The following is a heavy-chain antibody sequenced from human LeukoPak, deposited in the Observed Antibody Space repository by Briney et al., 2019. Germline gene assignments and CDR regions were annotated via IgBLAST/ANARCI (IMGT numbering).Heavy chain of an antibody. CDR1: GGTFSSYA. J-gene: IGHJ5*02. CDR3: ARVMGAIQYWFDP. CDR2: IIPIFGTA. Sequence: SVKVSCKASGGTFSSYAISWVRQAPGQGLEWMGEIIPIFGTANYAQKFQGRVTITADESTSTAYMELSSLRSDDTAVYYCARVMGAIQYWFDPWGQGTLVTVSS. D-gene: IGHD1-26*01. V-gene: IGHV1-69*13.